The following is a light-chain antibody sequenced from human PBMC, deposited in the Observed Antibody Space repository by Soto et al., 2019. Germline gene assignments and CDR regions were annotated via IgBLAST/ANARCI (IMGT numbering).Light chain of an antibody. J-gene: IGKJ1*01. CDR2: DAS. CDR1: QRISSW. V-gene: IGKV1-5*01. Sequence: DIQMTQSPSTLSASVGDRVTITCRASQRISSWLAWFQQKPGKAPKLLIYDASSLESGVPSRFSGSGSGTEFTLTISSLQPDDFATYYCQHYNSYPWTFGQGTKVDIK. CDR3: QHYNSYPWT.